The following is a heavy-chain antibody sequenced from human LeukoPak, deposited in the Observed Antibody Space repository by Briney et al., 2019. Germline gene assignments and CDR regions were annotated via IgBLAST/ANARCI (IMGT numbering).Heavy chain of an antibody. D-gene: IGHD2-2*01. Sequence: GGSLRQTFAACGFTFRRYHMRWVRQAPGKGLEWVANIKQDGSETYYVDSVKGRFTISKDNAKNSLYLQMNSLRAEDTAVYLCPRDRRTITAAVWTDPWGRGTLVTVSS. J-gene: IGHJ5*02. CDR3: PRDRRTITAAVWTDP. CDR2: IKQDGSET. V-gene: IGHV3-7*05. CDR1: GFTFRRYH.